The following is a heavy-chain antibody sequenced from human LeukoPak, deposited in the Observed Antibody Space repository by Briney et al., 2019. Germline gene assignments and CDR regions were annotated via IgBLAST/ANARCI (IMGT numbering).Heavy chain of an antibody. CDR1: GFTFSGYG. V-gene: IGHV3-30*02. CDR2: IRHDGSAT. J-gene: IGHJ4*02. CDR3: AKDWAIIAACDY. D-gene: IGHD6-6*01. Sequence: GGSLRLSCAASGFTFSGYGMHWFRKAPGKGREWVSFIRHDGSATFYADSVKGRFTISRDNSKNTLYLQMNSLRAEDTAVYYCAKDWAIIAACDYWGQGTLVTVSS.